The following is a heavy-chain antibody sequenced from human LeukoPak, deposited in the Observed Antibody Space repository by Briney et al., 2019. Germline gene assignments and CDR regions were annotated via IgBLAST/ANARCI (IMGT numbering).Heavy chain of an antibody. CDR3: ARDFINFWSGFDF. D-gene: IGHD3-3*01. CDR1: GYPFTGYY. V-gene: IGHV1-2*07. Sequence: VASVKVSCKASGYPFTGYYIHWVRQAPGQGFEWMGLINPNSGVTNYAHKFQGRVTIIGDTSITTVYMELSRLRSDDTAVYYCARDFINFWSGFDFWGQGTLVSVSS. CDR2: INPNSGVT. J-gene: IGHJ4*02.